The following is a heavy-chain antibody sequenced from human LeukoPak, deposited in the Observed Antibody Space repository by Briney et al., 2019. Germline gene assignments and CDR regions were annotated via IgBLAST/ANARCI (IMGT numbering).Heavy chain of an antibody. V-gene: IGHV3-23*01. D-gene: IGHD2-21*02. J-gene: IGHJ3*02. Sequence: GGSPRLSCVASGFTFSSNAMSWVRQAPGKGLEWVSAISGSGDRTFYADSVKGRFTISRDNSKNTLYLQMNSLRAEDTAVYYCARDCGGDCSWAFDIWGQGTMVTVSS. CDR1: GFTFSSNA. CDR2: ISGSGDRT. CDR3: ARDCGGDCSWAFDI.